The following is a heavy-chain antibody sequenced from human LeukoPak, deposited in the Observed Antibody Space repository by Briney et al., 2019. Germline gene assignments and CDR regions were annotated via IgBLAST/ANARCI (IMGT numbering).Heavy chain of an antibody. CDR3: TKLVYGSSTSCYTGYYGIDV. J-gene: IGHJ6*02. CDR2: INPNSGGT. V-gene: IGHV1-2*02. CDR1: GYTFTGYY. Sequence: ASVKVSCKASGYTFTGYYMHWVRQAPGQGLEGMGWINPNSGGTNYAQKFQGRVTMTRDTSISTAYMEMSKLRSDDKAVYYFTKLVYGSSTSCYTGYYGIDVWGQGTMVTVSS. D-gene: IGHD2-2*02.